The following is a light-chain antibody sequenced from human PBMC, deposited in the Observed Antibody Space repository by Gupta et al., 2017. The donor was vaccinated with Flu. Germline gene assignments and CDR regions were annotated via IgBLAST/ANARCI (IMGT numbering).Light chain of an antibody. CDR2: GKN. V-gene: IGLV3-19*01. CDR3: NSRDSSGNHRGVV. CDR1: SLRSYY. Sequence: SSELTQAPAVSVALGQTVRITCQGDSLRSYYASWYQQKPGQAPVLVIYGKNNRPSGIPDRCSGSSSGNTASLTITGAQAEEEADYYCNSRDSSGNHRGVVFGGGTKLTVL. J-gene: IGLJ2*01.